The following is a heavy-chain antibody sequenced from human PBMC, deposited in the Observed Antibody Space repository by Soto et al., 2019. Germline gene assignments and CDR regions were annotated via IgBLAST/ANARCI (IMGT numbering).Heavy chain of an antibody. J-gene: IGHJ6*03. Sequence: EVQLVESGGGLVQPGRSLRLSCAASGFTFDDYAMHWVRQAPGKGLEWVSGITWNSGNIDYADSVRGRFTISRDNAKNSLYLQMTSLRVEDTALYYWAKDAKDVVVIPAAIPVCDYYHYMDVWCKGTTVTVSS. CDR2: ITWNSGNI. V-gene: IGHV3-9*01. CDR3: AKDAKDVVVIPAAIPVCDYYHYMDV. D-gene: IGHD2-2*01. CDR1: GFTFDDYA.